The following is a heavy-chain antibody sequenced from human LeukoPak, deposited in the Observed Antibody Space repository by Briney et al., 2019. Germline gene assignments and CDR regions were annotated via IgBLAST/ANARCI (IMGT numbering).Heavy chain of an antibody. CDR1: GGSISTYF. CDR2: IYYSGST. Sequence: TETLSLTCTVSGGSISTYFWSWIRQPPGKGLEWIGYIYYSGSTNYNPSLKSRVTISVDTSKNQFSLKLSSVTAADTAVYYCARFLVVPATFDYWGQGTLVTVSS. J-gene: IGHJ4*02. CDR3: ARFLVVPATFDY. D-gene: IGHD2-2*01. V-gene: IGHV4-59*01.